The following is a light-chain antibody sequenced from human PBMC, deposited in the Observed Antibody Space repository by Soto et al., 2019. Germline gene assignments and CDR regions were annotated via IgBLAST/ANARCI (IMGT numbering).Light chain of an antibody. CDR2: DVS. CDR1: SSDVGGYNY. J-gene: IGLJ1*01. Sequence: QSALTQPRSVSGSPGQSVTISCTGTSSDVGGYNYVSWYQQHPGKAPKLMIYDVSKRPSGVPDRFSGSKSGNTASLTISGFQAEDEADYYCCSYAGSSYVFGTGTKLTVL. CDR3: CSYAGSSYV. V-gene: IGLV2-11*01.